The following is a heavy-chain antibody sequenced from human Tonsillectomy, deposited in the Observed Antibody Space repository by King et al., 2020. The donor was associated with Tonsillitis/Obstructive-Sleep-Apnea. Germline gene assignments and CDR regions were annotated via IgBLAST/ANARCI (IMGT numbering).Heavy chain of an antibody. CDR1: GFTFSSYS. V-gene: IGHV3-48*02. Sequence: VQLVESGGGLVQPGGSLRLSCAASGFTFSSYSMNWVRQAPGKGLEWVSYISSSSSTIYYADSVKGRFTISRDNAKNSLYLQMNSLRDEDTAVYYCARDGIEYYYGAASCDAWGQGTLVTVSS. D-gene: IGHD3-10*01. CDR2: ISSSSSTI. CDR3: ARDGIEYYYGAASCDA. J-gene: IGHJ5*02.